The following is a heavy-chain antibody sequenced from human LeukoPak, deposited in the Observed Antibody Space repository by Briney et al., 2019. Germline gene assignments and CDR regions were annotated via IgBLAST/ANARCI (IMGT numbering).Heavy chain of an antibody. CDR3: ARVSKGYCGGDCYLY. V-gene: IGHV1-18*01. Sequence: ASVKVSCKASGYTFTSYGISWVRQAPGQGLEWMGWISAYNGNTNYAQKLQGRVTMTTDTSTSTAYMELRSLRSDDTAVYYCARVSKGYCGGDCYLYWGQGTLVTVSS. J-gene: IGHJ4*02. CDR1: GYTFTSYG. CDR2: ISAYNGNT. D-gene: IGHD2-21*02.